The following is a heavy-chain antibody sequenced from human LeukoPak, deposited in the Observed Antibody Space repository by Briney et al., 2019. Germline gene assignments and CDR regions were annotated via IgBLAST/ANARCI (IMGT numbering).Heavy chain of an antibody. CDR1: GFTFSSAW. V-gene: IGHV3-21*01. D-gene: IGHD1-26*01. CDR3: ARDGGGSYGDY. J-gene: IGHJ4*02. CDR2: ISSSSSYI. Sequence: GGSLRLSCAASGFTFSSAWMNWVRQAPGKGLEWVSSISSSSSYIYYADSVKGRFTISRDNAKNSLYLQMNSLRAEDTAVYYCARDGGGSYGDYWGQGTLVTVSS.